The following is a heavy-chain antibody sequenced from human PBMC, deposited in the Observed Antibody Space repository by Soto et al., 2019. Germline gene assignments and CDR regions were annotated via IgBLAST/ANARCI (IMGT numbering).Heavy chain of an antibody. V-gene: IGHV1-18*01. J-gene: IGHJ6*02. CDR3: AGGGNYCTKCVCSFSAGAV. Sequence: QVQLVQSGAEVKKPGASVKVSCKASGYTFTSYGISWVRQAPGQGLEWMGWISAYNGNTNYAQKFQGRVTMTTDTSTSTAYMELRSLRSDDTAVYYCAGGGNYCTKCVCSFSAGAVWGQGTTVTVSS. CDR1: GYTFTSYG. CDR2: ISAYNGNT. D-gene: IGHD2-8*01.